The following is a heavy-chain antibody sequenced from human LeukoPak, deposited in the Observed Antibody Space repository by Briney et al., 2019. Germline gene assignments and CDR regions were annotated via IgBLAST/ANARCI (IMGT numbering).Heavy chain of an antibody. CDR2: IYYSGST. CDR3: ARLGLITFGVRLPDY. CDR1: GGSISSYY. V-gene: IGHV4-59*08. J-gene: IGHJ4*02. Sequence: PSETLSFTCTVSGGSISSYYWSWIRQPPGKGLEWIGYIYYSGSTNYNPSLKSRVTISVDTSKNQFSLKLSSVTAADTAVYYCARLGLITFGVRLPDYWGQGTLVTVSS. D-gene: IGHD3-16*01.